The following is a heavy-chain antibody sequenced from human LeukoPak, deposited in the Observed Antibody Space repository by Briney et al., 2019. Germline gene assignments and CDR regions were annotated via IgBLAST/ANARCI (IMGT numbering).Heavy chain of an antibody. CDR1: GGSIRSGDFY. V-gene: IGHV4-31*03. CDR3: ARALGSGWSQRE. CDR2: IYYSGTT. Sequence: KPSETLSLTCTVSGGSIRSGDFYWSWIRQHPGKGLEWIGYIYYSGTTYYSPSLKSRVTISLDTSKNQFSLKLSSVTAADTAVYYCARALGSGWSQREWGQGTLGTVSS. J-gene: IGHJ1*01. D-gene: IGHD6-19*01.